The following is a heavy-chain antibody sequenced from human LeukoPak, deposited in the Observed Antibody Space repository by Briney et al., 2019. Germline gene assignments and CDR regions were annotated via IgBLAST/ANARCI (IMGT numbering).Heavy chain of an antibody. CDR2: IKSKTEGGTT. CDR1: GFTLSNAG. V-gene: IGHV3-15*01. J-gene: IGHJ4*02. Sequence: GGSLRLSCAASGFTLSNAGIRWGRQAPGKGGEWGGRIKSKTEGGTTDYAARVKGRFTISRDDSKNTLYLQMTSLKPEATAVYYCTTGRSYWGQGTLVTVSS. CDR3: TTGRSY.